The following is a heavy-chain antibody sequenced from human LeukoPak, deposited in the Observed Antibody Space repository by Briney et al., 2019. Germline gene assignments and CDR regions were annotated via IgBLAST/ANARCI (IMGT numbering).Heavy chain of an antibody. D-gene: IGHD3-10*01. V-gene: IGHV4-34*01. J-gene: IGHJ1*01. Sequence: PSETLSLTCAVYGGSFSGYYWSWIRQPPGKGLEWIGEINHSGSTNYNPSLKSRVTISVDTSKNQFSLKLSSVTAADTAVYYCARGPLRITMVRGSPFQHWGQGTLVTVSS. CDR1: GGSFSGYY. CDR3: ARGPLRITMVRGSPFQH. CDR2: INHSGST.